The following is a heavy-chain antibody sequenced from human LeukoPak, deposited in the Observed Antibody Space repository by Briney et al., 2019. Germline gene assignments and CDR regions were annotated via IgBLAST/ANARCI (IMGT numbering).Heavy chain of an antibody. D-gene: IGHD3-22*01. CDR3: ASHYDSSGYPHFDY. Sequence: PSETLSLTCTVSGGSISSYYWSWIRQPPGKGLEWIGYIYYSGSTNYNPSLKSRVTISVDTSKHQFSLKLSSVTAADTAVYYCASHYDSSGYPHFDYWGQGTLVTVSS. CDR2: IYYSGST. J-gene: IGHJ4*02. V-gene: IGHV4-59*01. CDR1: GGSISSYY.